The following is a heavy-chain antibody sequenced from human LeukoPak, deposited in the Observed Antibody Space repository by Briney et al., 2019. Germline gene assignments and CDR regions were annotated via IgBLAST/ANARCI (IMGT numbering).Heavy chain of an antibody. V-gene: IGHV4-61*01. CDR3: ARGSTYYDILTYDYYYYGMDV. CDR1: GGSVGSGTYY. J-gene: IGHJ6*02. CDR2: IYYSGTT. D-gene: IGHD3-9*01. Sequence: SETLSLTCTVSGGSVGSGTYYWSWIRQPPGKGLEWIGYIYYSGTTNYNPSLKSRVTISVDTSKNQFSLKLSSVTAADTAVYYCARGSTYYDILTYDYYYYGMDVWGQGTTVTASS.